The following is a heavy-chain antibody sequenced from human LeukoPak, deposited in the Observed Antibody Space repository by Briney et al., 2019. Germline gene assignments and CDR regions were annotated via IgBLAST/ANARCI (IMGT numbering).Heavy chain of an antibody. CDR1: GGSISSYY. CDR3: ARDIVGGAFDI. J-gene: IGHJ3*02. CDR2: IYYSGST. V-gene: IGHV4-59*01. D-gene: IGHD1-26*01. Sequence: SETLSLTCTVSGGSISSYYWSWIRQPPGKGLEWIGYIYYSGSTNYNPSLKSRVTISVDTSKNQFSLKLSSATAADTAVYYCARDIVGGAFDIWGQGTMVTVSS.